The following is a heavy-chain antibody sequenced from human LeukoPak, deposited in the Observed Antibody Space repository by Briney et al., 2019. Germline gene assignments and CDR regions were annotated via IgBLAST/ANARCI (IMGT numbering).Heavy chain of an antibody. CDR2: IYYSGST. J-gene: IGHJ3*02. CDR3: ARDPRGPHAFDI. V-gene: IGHV4-59*12. CDR1: GDSISSYY. D-gene: IGHD3-10*01. Sequence: SETLSLTCTVSGDSISSYYWTWIRQPPGKGLEWIGYIYYSGSTNYNPSLKSRVTISVDKSKNQFSLKLSSVTAADTAVYYCARDPRGPHAFDIWGQGTMVTVSS.